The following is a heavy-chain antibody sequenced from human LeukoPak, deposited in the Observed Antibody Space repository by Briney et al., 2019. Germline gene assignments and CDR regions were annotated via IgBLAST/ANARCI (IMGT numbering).Heavy chain of an antibody. J-gene: IGHJ4*02. Sequence: ASVKVSCKASGYTCTGYYMHWVRQAPGQGLEWMGWINPNSGGTNYAQKFQGRVTMTRDTSISTAYMELSRLRSDDTAVYYCARVFSYGDYGMGGYYFDYWGQGTLVTVSS. CDR3: ARVFSYGDYGMGGYYFDY. V-gene: IGHV1-2*02. CDR2: INPNSGGT. CDR1: GYTCTGYY. D-gene: IGHD4-17*01.